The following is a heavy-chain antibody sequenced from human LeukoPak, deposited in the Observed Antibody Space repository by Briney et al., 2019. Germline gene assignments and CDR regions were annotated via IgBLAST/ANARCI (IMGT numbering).Heavy chain of an antibody. CDR3: ARGDPKWFGDLSLGYYGMDV. Sequence: PSETLSLTCTVSGGSISSYYWSWIRQPPGKGLEWIGYIYYSGSTNYNPSLKSRVTISVDTSKNQFSLKLSSVTAADTAVYYCARGDPKWFGDLSLGYYGMDVWGKGTTVTVSS. CDR2: IYYSGST. D-gene: IGHD3-10*01. CDR1: GGSISSYY. J-gene: IGHJ6*04. V-gene: IGHV4-59*01.